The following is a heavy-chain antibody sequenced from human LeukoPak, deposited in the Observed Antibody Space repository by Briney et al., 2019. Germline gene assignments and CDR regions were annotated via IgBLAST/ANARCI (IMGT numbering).Heavy chain of an antibody. CDR1: GGSISSYY. Sequence: SETLSLTCTVSGGSISSYYWSWIRQPAGKGLEWIGRIYTSGSTNYNPSLKSRVTMSVDTSKNQFSLKLSSVTAADTAVYYWARAGPYYDILTGYYLYYFDYWGQGTLVTVSS. CDR2: IYTSGST. J-gene: IGHJ4*02. V-gene: IGHV4-4*07. CDR3: ARAGPYYDILTGYYLYYFDY. D-gene: IGHD3-9*01.